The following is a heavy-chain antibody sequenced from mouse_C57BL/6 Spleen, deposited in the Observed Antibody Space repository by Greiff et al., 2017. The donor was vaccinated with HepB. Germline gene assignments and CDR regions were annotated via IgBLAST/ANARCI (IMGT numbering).Heavy chain of an antibody. J-gene: IGHJ1*03. CDR3: ARKELLYWYFDV. D-gene: IGHD2-12*01. Sequence: VQLQQPGAELVMPGASVKLSCKASGYTFTSYWMHWVKQRPGQGLEWIGEIDPSDSYTNYNQKFKGKSTLTVDKSSSTAYMQLSSLTSEDSAVYYCARKELLYWYFDVWGTGTTVTVSS. V-gene: IGHV1-69*01. CDR1: GYTFTSYW. CDR2: IDPSDSYT.